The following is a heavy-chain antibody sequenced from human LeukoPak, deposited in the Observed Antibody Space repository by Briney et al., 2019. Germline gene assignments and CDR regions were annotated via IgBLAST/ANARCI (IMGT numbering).Heavy chain of an antibody. J-gene: IGHJ3*02. CDR1: GYTFTSYG. V-gene: IGHV1-18*01. Sequence: VASVKVSCKASGYTFTSYGISWVRPAPGQGLEWMGWISAYNGNTNYAQKLQGRVTMTTDTSTSIAYMELRSLRSDDTAVYYCARDLDLERAFDIWGQGTMVTVSS. D-gene: IGHD5-12*01. CDR3: ARDLDLERAFDI. CDR2: ISAYNGNT.